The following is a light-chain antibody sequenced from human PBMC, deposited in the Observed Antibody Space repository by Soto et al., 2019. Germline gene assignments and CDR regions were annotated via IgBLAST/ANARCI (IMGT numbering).Light chain of an antibody. Sequence: AIRMTQSPSSLSASTGDRVTITCRASQGISSYLAWYQQKPGKAPKLLIYAASTLQSGVPSRFSGSGSGTDFTLTISCLQSEDFATYYCQHYYSYSLTFGGGTKVEIK. CDR1: QGISSY. CDR2: AAS. CDR3: QHYYSYSLT. V-gene: IGKV1-8*01. J-gene: IGKJ4*01.